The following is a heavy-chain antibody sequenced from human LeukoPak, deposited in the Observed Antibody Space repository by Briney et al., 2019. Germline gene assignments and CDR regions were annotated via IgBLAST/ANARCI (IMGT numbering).Heavy chain of an antibody. CDR3: ARSLRKHIVVVIAIPDPYFDY. D-gene: IGHD2-21*01. CDR1: GFTFSDYY. Sequence: GGSLRLSSAASGFTFSDYYMSWIRQAPGKGLEWVSYISSSGSTIYYADSVKGRFTISRDNAKNSLYLQMNSLRAEDTAVYYCARSLRKHIVVVIAIPDPYFDYWGQGTLVTVSS. V-gene: IGHV3-11*01. CDR2: ISSSGSTI. J-gene: IGHJ4*02.